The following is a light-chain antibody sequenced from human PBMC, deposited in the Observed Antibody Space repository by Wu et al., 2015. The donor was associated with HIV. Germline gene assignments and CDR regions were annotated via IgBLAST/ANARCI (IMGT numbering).Light chain of an antibody. CDR2: AAS. Sequence: DIQMTQSPSSLSASVGDRVTITCRASQGISNFLAWYQQKPGKPPKVLIYAASTLQSGVPSRLVGSGVWTRFLLSPLSSLQPEDVSTYYCHKYNTAPRTFGQ. V-gene: IGKV1-27*01. CDR3: HKYNTAPRT. CDR1: QGISNF. J-gene: IGKJ1*01.